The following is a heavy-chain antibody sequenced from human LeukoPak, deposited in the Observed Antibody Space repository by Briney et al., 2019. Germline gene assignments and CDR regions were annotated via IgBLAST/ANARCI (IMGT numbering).Heavy chain of an antibody. V-gene: IGHV3-53*01. CDR2: IYSGGST. CDR1: GFTVSSNY. D-gene: IGHD1-26*01. Sequence: GGSLRLSCAASGFTVSSNYMSWVRQAPGKGLEWVSVIYSGGSTYYADSVKGRFTISRDNSKNTLYLQMNSLRAEDTAVYYCARDNNDEGRYSQQLQNSAFDYWGQGTLVTVSS. CDR3: ARDNNDEGRYSQQLQNSAFDY. J-gene: IGHJ4*02.